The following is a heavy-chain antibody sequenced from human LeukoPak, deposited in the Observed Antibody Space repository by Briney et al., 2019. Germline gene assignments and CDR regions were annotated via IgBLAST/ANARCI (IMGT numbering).Heavy chain of an antibody. V-gene: IGHV3-23*01. CDR1: GFTFNTYG. CDR2: ISGSGGAT. J-gene: IGHJ3*02. Sequence: GGTLRLSCAASGFTFNTYGMSWVRQAPGKGLEWVSGISGSGGATYYADSVKGRFTISRDNSKNTLYLQMNSLRAEDTAVYYCAKDKVVVVAATRRVDAFDIWGQGTMVTVSS. CDR3: AKDKVVVVAATRRVDAFDI. D-gene: IGHD2-15*01.